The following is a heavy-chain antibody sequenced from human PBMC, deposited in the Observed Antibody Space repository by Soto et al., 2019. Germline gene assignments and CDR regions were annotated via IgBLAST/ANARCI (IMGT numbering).Heavy chain of an antibody. V-gene: IGHV3-23*01. J-gene: IGHJ4*02. CDR1: GFTFSSYA. D-gene: IGHD3-10*01. CDR3: AKDRGYYGSGSIGDSDY. CDR2: ISGSGGST. Sequence: EVQLLESGGGLVQPGGSLRLSCAASGFTFSSYAMSWVRQAPGKGLEWVSAISGSGGSTYYADSVKGRFTISRDNSKNTLYLQMNSLRAEDTAVYYCAKDRGYYGSGSIGDSDYWGQGTLVTVSS.